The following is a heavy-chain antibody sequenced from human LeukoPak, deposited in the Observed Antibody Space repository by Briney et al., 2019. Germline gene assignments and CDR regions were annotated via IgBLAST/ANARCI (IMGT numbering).Heavy chain of an antibody. D-gene: IGHD3-22*01. Sequence: PGGSLRLSCAASGFTVSSNYMSWVRQAPGKGLEWVSVIYSGGSTYYADSVKGRFTISRDNSKNTLYLQMNSLRAEDTAVYYCASHNSSGYTLDGIHFDYWGQGTLVTVSS. CDR1: GFTVSSNY. CDR2: IYSGGST. CDR3: ASHNSSGYTLDGIHFDY. V-gene: IGHV3-66*04. J-gene: IGHJ4*02.